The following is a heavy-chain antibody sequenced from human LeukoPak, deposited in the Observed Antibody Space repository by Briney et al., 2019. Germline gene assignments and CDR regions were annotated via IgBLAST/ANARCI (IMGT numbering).Heavy chain of an antibody. Sequence: GASVKVSCEASGYTFTSYGISWVRQAPGQGLEWMGWISAYNGNTNYAQKLQGRVTMTTDTSTSTAYMELRSLRSDDTAVYYCARDPGITIFGVARRDFDYWGQGTLVTVSS. D-gene: IGHD3-3*01. CDR1: GYTFTSYG. CDR3: ARDPGITIFGVARRDFDY. CDR2: ISAYNGNT. V-gene: IGHV1-18*01. J-gene: IGHJ4*02.